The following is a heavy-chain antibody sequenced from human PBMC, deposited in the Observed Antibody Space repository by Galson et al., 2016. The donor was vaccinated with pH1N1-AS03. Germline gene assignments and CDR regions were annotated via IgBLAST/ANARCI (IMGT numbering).Heavy chain of an antibody. D-gene: IGHD5-18*01. J-gene: IGHJ3*02. CDR3: ARTSGYSSHWALDI. CDR2: IYSGVSADT. Sequence: QSGAEVKKPGESLKISCKGSGYSFVSYWIGWVRQMPGKGLEWVGDIYSGVSADTRCSPSFQGQVTISADKSISTAYLQWSSLKASDSAIYYCARTSGYSSHWALDIWGQGTMVTVSS. V-gene: IGHV5-51*01. CDR1: GYSFVSYW.